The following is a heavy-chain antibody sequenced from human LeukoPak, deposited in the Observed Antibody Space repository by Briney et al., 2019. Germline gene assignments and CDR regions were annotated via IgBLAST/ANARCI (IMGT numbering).Heavy chain of an antibody. V-gene: IGHV4-61*02. D-gene: IGHD2-2*01. CDR2: IYTSGST. Sequence: SQTLSLTCTVSDGSISSALYYWSWIRQPAGKGLEWIGRIYTSGSTNYNPSLKSRVTMSVDTSKNQFSLKLSSVTAADTAVYSCAGGSTSAYYYYMDVWGKGTTVTVSS. CDR3: AGGSTSAYYYYMDV. CDR1: DGSISSALYY. J-gene: IGHJ6*03.